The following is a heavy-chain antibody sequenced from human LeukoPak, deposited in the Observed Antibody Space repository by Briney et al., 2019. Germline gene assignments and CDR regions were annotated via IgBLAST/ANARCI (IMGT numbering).Heavy chain of an antibody. J-gene: IGHJ4*02. CDR3: ARANYYDSSGYSLYYFAY. CDR2: INPSGGST. D-gene: IGHD3-22*01. V-gene: IGHV1-46*01. CDR1: GYTFTSYY. Sequence: ASVKVSCKASGYTFTSYYMHWVRQAPGQGLEWMGIINPSGGSTSYAQKFQGRVTMSSDTSPRTVYMELSSLRSEDTAVYYCARANYYDSSGYSLYYFAYWGQGTLVTVSS.